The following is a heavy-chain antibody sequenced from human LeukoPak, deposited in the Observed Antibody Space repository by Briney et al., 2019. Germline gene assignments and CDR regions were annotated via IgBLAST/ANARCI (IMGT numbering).Heavy chain of an antibody. D-gene: IGHD3-3*01. Sequence: PSETLSLTCTVSGGSISSYYWSWIRQPAGEGLEWIGRIYTSGSTNYNPSLKSRVTMSVDRSKNQFSLKLSSVTAADTAVYYCARVRSARDLRFLEWSYYMDVWGKGTTVTVSS. CDR3: ARVRSARDLRFLEWSYYMDV. J-gene: IGHJ6*03. V-gene: IGHV4-4*07. CDR2: IYTSGST. CDR1: GGSISSYY.